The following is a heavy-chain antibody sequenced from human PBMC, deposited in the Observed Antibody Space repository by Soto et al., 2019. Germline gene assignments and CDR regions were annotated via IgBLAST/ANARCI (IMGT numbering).Heavy chain of an antibody. CDR2: IYYSGRT. V-gene: IGHV4-31*03. CDR3: ASTKDYSSSLDC. Sequence: SETLSLTCTVSGGSSSSGGYYWTWIRQHPGKGLEWIGCIYYSGRTYYNPSLKSRLTISVDTSKRQFSLKLSSVTAADTAIYYCASTKDYSSSLDCWGQGTLVTVSS. J-gene: IGHJ4*02. D-gene: IGHD6-6*01. CDR1: GGSSSSGGYY.